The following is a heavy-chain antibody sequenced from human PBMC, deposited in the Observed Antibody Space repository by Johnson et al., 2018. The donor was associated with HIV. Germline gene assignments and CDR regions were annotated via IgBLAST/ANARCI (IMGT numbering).Heavy chain of an antibody. D-gene: IGHD3-22*01. J-gene: IGHJ3*02. CDR1: GFTFDDYA. CDR2: ISWNSGSI. V-gene: IGHV3-9*01. CDR3: ARGTYYYDSSATPKAFDI. Sequence: VQLVESGGGLVQPGRSLRLSCAASGFTFDDYAMHWVRQAPGKGLEWVSGISWNSGSIGYADSVKGRFTISRDNSKNTVYLLMNSLRGEDTAVYYCARGTYYYDSSATPKAFDIWGQGTMVTVSS.